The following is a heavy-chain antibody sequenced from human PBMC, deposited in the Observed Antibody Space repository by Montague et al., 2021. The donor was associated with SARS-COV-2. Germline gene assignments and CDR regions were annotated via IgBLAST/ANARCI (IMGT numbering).Heavy chain of an antibody. CDR3: ARRATMVRGIFWRWFDP. J-gene: IGHJ5*02. Sequence: SETLSLTCTVSGASIGGSTSYWAWIRQPPGKGLEWIADVYYSGRTFYNPSLKGRVTVSVDTSQNQFSLELTSVTAADTAVYFCARRATMVRGIFWRWFDPWGQGTLVGVCS. CDR1: GASIGGSTSY. CDR2: VYYSGRT. V-gene: IGHV4-39*01. D-gene: IGHD3-10*01.